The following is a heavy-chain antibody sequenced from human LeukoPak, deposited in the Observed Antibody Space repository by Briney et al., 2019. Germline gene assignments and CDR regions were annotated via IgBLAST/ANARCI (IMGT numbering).Heavy chain of an antibody. V-gene: IGHV1-8*01. CDR2: MNPNSGNT. Sequence: ASVKVSCKASGYTFTCYDINWVRQATGQGLEWMGWMNPNSGNTGYAQKFQGRVTMTRNTSISTAYMELSSLRSEDTAVYYCATGGSGSYLPYYMDVWGKGTTVTVSS. J-gene: IGHJ6*03. CDR3: ATGGSGSYLPYYMDV. CDR1: GYTFTCYD. D-gene: IGHD1-26*01.